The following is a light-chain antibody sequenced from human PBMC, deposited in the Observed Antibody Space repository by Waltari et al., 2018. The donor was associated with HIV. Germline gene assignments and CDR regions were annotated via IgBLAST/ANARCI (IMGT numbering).Light chain of an antibody. V-gene: IGLV2-14*01. CDR3: SSYTDSSVI. Sequence: QSALTQPASVSGSPGQSITISCTGASSAIGNYKYVSWYQHHPGIAPILIIYEDNNAPSGVSKRFSGYKSGKTASLTISGLQAEDESDYYCSSYTDSSVIFGGGTKVTVL. CDR1: SSAIGNYKY. CDR2: EDN. J-gene: IGLJ2*01.